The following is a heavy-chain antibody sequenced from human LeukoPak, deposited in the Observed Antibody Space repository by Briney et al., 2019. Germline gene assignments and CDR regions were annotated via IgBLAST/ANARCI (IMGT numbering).Heavy chain of an antibody. CDR1: GYSISSGYY. V-gene: IGHV4-38-2*01. CDR3: ARHGTITNIVGAHYFDH. J-gene: IGHJ4*02. CDR2: LYHSGST. D-gene: IGHD1-26*01. Sequence: PSETLSLACAVSGYSISSGYYGGGMRPPPWKGLEWIGGLYHSGSTCYKPALKGRLTISVDTSKNQFSLKLSSVTAADTAVYDCARHGTITNIVGAHYFDHWGQGTLVTVSS.